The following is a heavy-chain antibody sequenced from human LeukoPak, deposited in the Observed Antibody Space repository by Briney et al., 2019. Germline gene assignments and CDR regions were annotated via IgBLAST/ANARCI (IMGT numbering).Heavy chain of an antibody. CDR3: ANYYTWSRRFAP. J-gene: IGHJ5*02. D-gene: IGHD3-3*01. V-gene: IGHV4-39*01. Sequence: SETLSLTCTVSGASISIENYYWGWIRQPPGKGLEWIGSIYYSGNTYYNPSLKSRVTISVDTSKNQFFLKLNSVTAADTAVYYCANYYTWSRRFAPWGQGTLVTVSS. CDR1: GASISIENYY. CDR2: IYYSGNT.